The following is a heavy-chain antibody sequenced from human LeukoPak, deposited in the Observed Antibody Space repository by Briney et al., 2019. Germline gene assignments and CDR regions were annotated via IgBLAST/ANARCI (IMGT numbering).Heavy chain of an antibody. CDR2: IYSGGST. Sequence: GGSLRLSCAASGFTVSSNYMSWVRQAPGKGLEWVSVIYSGGSTYYADSVKGRFTISRDNSKNTLYLQMNSLRAEDTAVYYCARNYDILTGYSRFDPWGQGTLVTVSS. V-gene: IGHV3-66*02. J-gene: IGHJ5*02. D-gene: IGHD3-9*01. CDR1: GFTVSSNY. CDR3: ARNYDILTGYSRFDP.